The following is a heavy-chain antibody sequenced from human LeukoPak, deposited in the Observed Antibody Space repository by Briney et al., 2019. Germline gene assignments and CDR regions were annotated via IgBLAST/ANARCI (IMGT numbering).Heavy chain of an antibody. CDR3: ARAPRGGSSDY. Sequence: GGSLRLSCAASGFTFSSYWMHWVRQAPGKGLVWVSRINSDGSYTNYADSVKGRFTISRDNAKNTLYLQMNSLRAEDTAVYYCARAPRGGSSDYWRQGTLVTVSS. CDR2: INSDGSYT. D-gene: IGHD1-26*01. V-gene: IGHV3-74*01. J-gene: IGHJ4*02. CDR1: GFTFSSYW.